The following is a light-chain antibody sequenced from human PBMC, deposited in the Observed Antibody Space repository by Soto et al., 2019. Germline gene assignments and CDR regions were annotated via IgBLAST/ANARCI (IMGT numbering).Light chain of an antibody. CDR1: RSNIGAGFD. Sequence: QSVLTQPPSVSGAPGQRVTISCTGTRSNIGAGFDVHWYQQLPGTAPKLLIYDNNNRPSGVPDRFSGSKSGTSASLAITGLQAQDEAEYYCQSYDGSPSGPVVFGGGTKLTVL. CDR3: QSYDGSPSGPVV. J-gene: IGLJ2*01. CDR2: DNN. V-gene: IGLV1-40*01.